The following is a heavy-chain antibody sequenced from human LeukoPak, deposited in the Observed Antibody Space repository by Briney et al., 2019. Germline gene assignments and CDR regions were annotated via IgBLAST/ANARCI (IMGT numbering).Heavy chain of an antibody. V-gene: IGHV4-59*01. D-gene: IGHD3-10*01. CDR1: GGSISNYY. J-gene: IGHJ3*02. CDR2: IYYSGST. CDR3: ARNDASGGNYNVAFDI. Sequence: NPSETLSLTCTVSGGSISNYYWSWIRRPPGKGLEWIGYIYYSGSTIYNPSLKSRVTITVDTSKNQFSLKLTSVTAADTAVYYCARNDASGGNYNVAFDIWGQGTMVTVSS.